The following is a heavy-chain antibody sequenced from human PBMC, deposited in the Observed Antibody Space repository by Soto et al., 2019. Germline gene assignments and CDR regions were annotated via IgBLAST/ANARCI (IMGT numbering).Heavy chain of an antibody. J-gene: IGHJ4*02. Sequence: PSETLSLTCTVSGVSISSGDYYWGWIRQHPGKGLEWIGYIYYSGTTYYNPSLKSRVTMSVDTSKNQFSLKLTSVTAVDTAVYYCARGVTDYWGQGTLVTVSS. CDR3: ARGVTDY. V-gene: IGHV4-31*03. CDR1: GVSISSGDYY. CDR2: IYYSGTT. D-gene: IGHD4-4*01.